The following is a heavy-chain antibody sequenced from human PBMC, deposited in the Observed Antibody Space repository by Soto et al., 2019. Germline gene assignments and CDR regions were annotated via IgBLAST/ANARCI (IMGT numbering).Heavy chain of an antibody. CDR2: INAGNGHT. V-gene: IGHV1-3*01. Sequence: SAEVSCQESTFGLPRYASRSVRQAPEQSLECLGWINAGNGHTKYSQKFQGRATTTRNTSISTAYMELSSLRSEDTAVYYCARTPPGIAAAGTVLSQYYFDYWGQGFLVTFSS. J-gene: IGHJ4*02. D-gene: IGHD6-13*01. CDR1: TFGLPRYA. CDR3: ARTPPGIAAAGTVLSQYYFDY.